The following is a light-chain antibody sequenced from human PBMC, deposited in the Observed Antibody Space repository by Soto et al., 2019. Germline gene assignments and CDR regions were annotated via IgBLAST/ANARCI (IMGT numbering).Light chain of an antibody. CDR1: QSVSNYY. J-gene: IGKJ2*01. CDR3: QQYGNSPST. V-gene: IGKV3-20*01. CDR2: GTS. Sequence: EIVLTQSPGTLSLSPGERATLSCRASQSVSNYYLAWYQQKPGQAPRLLIYGTSKRATGIPDRFSGSGSGTDFTLTISRLQPEDFAVYYCQQYGNSPSTFGRGPKLEIK.